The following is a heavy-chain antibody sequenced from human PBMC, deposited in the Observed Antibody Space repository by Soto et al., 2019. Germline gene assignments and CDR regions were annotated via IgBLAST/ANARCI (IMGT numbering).Heavy chain of an antibody. D-gene: IGHD1-26*01. V-gene: IGHV4-59*01. J-gene: IGHJ6*02. Sequence: PSETLSLTCTVSGGSISSYYWSWIRQPPGKGLEWIGYIYYSGSTNYNPSLKSRDTISVDTSKNQFSLKLRSVTAADTAVYYCARHSREHTSTSGLNGFGQRNTLAFSS. CDR1: GGSISSYY. CDR2: IYYSGST. CDR3: ARHSREHTSTSGLNG.